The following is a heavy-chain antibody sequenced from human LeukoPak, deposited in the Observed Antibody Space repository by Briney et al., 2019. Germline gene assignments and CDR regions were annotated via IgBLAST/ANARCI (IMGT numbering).Heavy chain of an antibody. J-gene: IGHJ4*02. Sequence: ASVKVSCTASGYTFTGYYMHWVRQAPGQGLEWMGWINPNSGGTNYAQTFQGRGTMTRDTSISTAYMELSRLRSDDTAVYYCARGWYYFDYWGQGTLVTVSS. CDR1: GYTFTGYY. CDR2: INPNSGGT. D-gene: IGHD6-19*01. V-gene: IGHV1-2*02. CDR3: ARGWYYFDY.